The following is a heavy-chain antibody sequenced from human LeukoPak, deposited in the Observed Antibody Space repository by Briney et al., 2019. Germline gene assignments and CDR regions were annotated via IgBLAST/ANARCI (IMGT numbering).Heavy chain of an antibody. J-gene: IGHJ5*02. CDR2: IYYSGTT. CDR1: GDSISGYY. Sequence: PSETLSLTCNVSGDSISGYYWSWIRQPPGKGLEWIGYIYYSGTTNYNPSLKSRVTISIDTSKNQFSLKLPSVTAADTAVYYCARVRTISSSFDPWGQGTLVTVSS. V-gene: IGHV4-59*01. D-gene: IGHD6-6*01. CDR3: ARVRTISSSFDP.